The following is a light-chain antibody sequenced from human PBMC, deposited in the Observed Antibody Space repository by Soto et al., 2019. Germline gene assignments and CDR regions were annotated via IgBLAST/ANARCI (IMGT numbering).Light chain of an antibody. J-gene: IGKJ4*01. CDR3: LQRSIPEFT. V-gene: IGKV3-11*02. CDR1: QSVSSY. Sequence: EIVLTQSPATLSLSPGERATLSCMASQSVSSYLAWYHQKPGQAPRLLIYYASNRATSIPARFSDSGSGRDFALTISSLENEDFAVYYSLQRSIPEFTCDGGAKAVIK. CDR2: YAS.